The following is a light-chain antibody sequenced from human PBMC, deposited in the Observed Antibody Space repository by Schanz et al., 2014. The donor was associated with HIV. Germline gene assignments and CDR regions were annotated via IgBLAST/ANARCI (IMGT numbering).Light chain of an antibody. Sequence: QSVLTQPPSASGTPGQRVTISCFGSSSNIKINPVNWAPPLPGTGPKLLIYATYNRPSGVPDRFSGSGSGTSASLAISGLQSEDEADYYCAGWDDSLNVWVFGGGTKLTVL. CDR3: AGWDDSLNVWV. V-gene: IGLV1-44*01. J-gene: IGLJ3*02. CDR2: ATY. CDR1: SSNIKINP.